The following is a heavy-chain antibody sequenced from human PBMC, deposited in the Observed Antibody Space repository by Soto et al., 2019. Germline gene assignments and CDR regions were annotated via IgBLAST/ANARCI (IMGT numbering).Heavy chain of an antibody. CDR1: GVSISSYY. Sequence: SETLSLTCTVSGVSISSYYWSWIRQPPGKGLEWIGYIYYSGSTNYNPSLKSRVTISVDTSKNQFSLKLSSVTAADTAVYYCARAYNWNDGSFDYWGQGTLVTVSS. D-gene: IGHD1-20*01. CDR3: ARAYNWNDGSFDY. V-gene: IGHV4-59*01. J-gene: IGHJ4*02. CDR2: IYYSGST.